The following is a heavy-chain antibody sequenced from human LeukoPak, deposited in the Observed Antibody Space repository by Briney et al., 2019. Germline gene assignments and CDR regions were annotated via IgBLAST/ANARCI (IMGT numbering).Heavy chain of an antibody. CDR3: ARDLFQVVPAAMGLGAFDI. V-gene: IGHV1-18*04. J-gene: IGHJ3*02. CDR1: GYTFTSYG. D-gene: IGHD2-2*01. CDR2: ISAYNGNT. Sequence: ASEKVSCKASGYTFTSYGISWVRQAPGPSLEWMGWISAYNGNTNYAQKLQGKVTMTTDTSTSTAYMELRSLRSDDTAVYYCARDLFQVVPAAMGLGAFDIWGQGTMVTVSS.